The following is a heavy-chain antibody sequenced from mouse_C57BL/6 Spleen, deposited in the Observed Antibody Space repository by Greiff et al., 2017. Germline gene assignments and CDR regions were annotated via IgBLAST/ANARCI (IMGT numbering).Heavy chain of an antibody. CDR2: IDPSDSYT. CDR3: ARGGLGHFDY. V-gene: IGHV1-69*01. Sequence: QVQLQQPGAELVMPGASVKLSCKASGYTFTSYWMHWVKQRPGQGLEWIGEIDPSDSYTNYNQKFKGKSTLTVDKSSSTAYMQLSSLTSEDSAVSYCARGGLGHFDYWGQGTTLTVSS. CDR1: GYTFTSYW. J-gene: IGHJ2*01. D-gene: IGHD4-1*01.